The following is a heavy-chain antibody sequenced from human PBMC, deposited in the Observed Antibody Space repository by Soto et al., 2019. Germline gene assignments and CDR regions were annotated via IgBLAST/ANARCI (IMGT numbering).Heavy chain of an antibody. Sequence: QVQLVQSGAEVKKPGASVKVSCKASGYTFTSYGISWVRQAPGHGLEWMGWISANNGNTNYAQKLQGRVTMTTDTSTSTADMELRSLRSDDTAVYYGARDRGSYALDYWGQGTLVTVSS. CDR3: ARDRGSYALDY. CDR1: GYTFTSYG. D-gene: IGHD1-26*01. J-gene: IGHJ4*02. V-gene: IGHV1-18*01. CDR2: ISANNGNT.